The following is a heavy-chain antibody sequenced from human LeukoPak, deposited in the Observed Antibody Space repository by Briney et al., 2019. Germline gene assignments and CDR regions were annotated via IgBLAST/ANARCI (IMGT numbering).Heavy chain of an antibody. V-gene: IGHV1-8*01. CDR3: ARLRYFDRSYGMDV. J-gene: IGHJ6*02. CDR1: GYTFTSYD. D-gene: IGHD3-9*01. CDR2: MNPNSGNT. Sequence: GASVKVPCKASGYTFTSYDINWVRQATGQGLEWMGWMNPNSGNTGYAQKFQGRVTMTRNTSISTAYMELSSLRSEDTAVYYCARLRYFDRSYGMDVWGQGTTVTVSS.